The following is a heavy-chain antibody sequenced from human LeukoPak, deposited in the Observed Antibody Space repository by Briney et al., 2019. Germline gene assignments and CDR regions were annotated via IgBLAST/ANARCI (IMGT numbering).Heavy chain of an antibody. CDR1: GFTFSSYG. V-gene: IGHV3-30*03. CDR2: ISYDGSNK. CDR3: ARLWFGESRRAFDP. Sequence: PGGSLRLSCAASGFTFSSYGMHWVRQAPGKGLEWVAVISYDGSNKYYADSVKGRFTISRDNAKNSLYLQMNSLRAEDTAVYYCARLWFGESRRAFDPWGQGTLVTVSS. J-gene: IGHJ5*02. D-gene: IGHD3-10*01.